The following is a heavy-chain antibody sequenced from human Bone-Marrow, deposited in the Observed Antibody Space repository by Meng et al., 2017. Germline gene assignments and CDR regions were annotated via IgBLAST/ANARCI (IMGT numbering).Heavy chain of an antibody. J-gene: IGHJ6*02. Sequence: GGSLRLSCAASGFTSGLSFNIYSMNWVRQAPGKGLEWVAVISYDGSNKYYADSVKGRFTISRDNSKNTLYLQMNSLRAEDTAVYYCARDRVLLWFGELSYRDYYYYYGMDVWGQGTTVTVSS. CDR1: GFTSGLSFNIYS. V-gene: IGHV3-30*05. D-gene: IGHD3-10*01. CDR2: ISYDGSNK. CDR3: ARDRVLLWFGELSYRDYYYYYGMDV.